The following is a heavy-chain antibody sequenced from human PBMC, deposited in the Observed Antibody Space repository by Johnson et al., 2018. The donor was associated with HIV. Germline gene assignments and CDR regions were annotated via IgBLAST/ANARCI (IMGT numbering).Heavy chain of an antibody. CDR3: ARGYCSGCICSPNDAFDI. CDR1: GFIFSTAA. CDR2: ISINGDTT. Sequence: QLVESGGGLVQPGGSLRLSCAASGFIFSTAAMHWVRQAPGKGLEYVASISINGDTTYYARSVQDRFTISRDNSKNTLYLQMDSLRAEDMAIYYCARGYCSGCICSPNDAFDIWGQGTMVTVSS. D-gene: IGHD2-15*01. V-gene: IGHV3-64*01. J-gene: IGHJ3*02.